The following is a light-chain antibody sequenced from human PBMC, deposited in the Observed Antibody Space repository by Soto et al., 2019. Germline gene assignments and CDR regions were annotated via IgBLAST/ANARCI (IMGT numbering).Light chain of an antibody. J-gene: IGKJ1*01. CDR1: QSVSSN. CDR2: GAF. Sequence: EIVMTQSPVTLSGSPGERATLSCRASQSVSSNLDWYQQKPGQAPSLLIYGAFTRATGIPARFSGTGSGTEFTLTISSLQSEDFALNYCKQYNDCPLTYGKGTKVDIK. CDR3: KQYNDCPLT. V-gene: IGKV3-15*01.